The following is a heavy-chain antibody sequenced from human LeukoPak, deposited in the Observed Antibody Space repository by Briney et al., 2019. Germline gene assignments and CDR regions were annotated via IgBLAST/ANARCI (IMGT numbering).Heavy chain of an antibody. D-gene: IGHD3-22*01. CDR3: ARGANYYDSSGSSNGLDP. V-gene: IGHV1-3*01. Sequence: ASVKVSCKPSGYVFSDSAMHWVRQAPGQRLEWMGWINAGNGYTRYSQKFQGRVTMTRDTSASTVYMQLRSLRSEDTAVYYCARGANYYDSSGSSNGLDPRGRGTLVTVSS. CDR1: GYVFSDSA. J-gene: IGHJ5*02. CDR2: INAGNGYT.